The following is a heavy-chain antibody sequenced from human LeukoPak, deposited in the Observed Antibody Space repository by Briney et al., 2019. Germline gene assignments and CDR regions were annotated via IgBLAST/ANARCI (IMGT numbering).Heavy chain of an antibody. D-gene: IGHD3-10*01. J-gene: IGHJ6*03. CDR3: AGVSTYYYGAGRPNYYMDV. CDR2: INTNSGGT. V-gene: IGHV1-2*02. CDR1: GYTFTGYY. Sequence: ASVKGSCEASGYTFTGYYMHWVRQAPGQGLEWMGWINTNSGGTNYAQKFRGRVTMTRDTPISTANMGLSGLASDDTAGYYGAGVSTYYYGAGRPNYYMDVWGKGTTVTVSS.